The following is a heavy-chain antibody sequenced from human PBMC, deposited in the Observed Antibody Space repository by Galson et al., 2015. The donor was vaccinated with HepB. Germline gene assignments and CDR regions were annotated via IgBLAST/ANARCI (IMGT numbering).Heavy chain of an antibody. V-gene: IGHV4-39*01. CDR3: ARHGGDDLSSRPHPVDY. Sequence: ETLSLTCTVSGGSIRGYSYYWGWIRQPPGKGLEWIGSMFYSGTTYYNPSLKSRVIISVDRSKNQFSLKLYSVTAADTAVFYCARHGGDDLSSRPHPVDYWGRGTLVTVAS. CDR1: GGSIRGYSYY. CDR2: MFYSGTT. J-gene: IGHJ4*02. D-gene: IGHD5-24*01.